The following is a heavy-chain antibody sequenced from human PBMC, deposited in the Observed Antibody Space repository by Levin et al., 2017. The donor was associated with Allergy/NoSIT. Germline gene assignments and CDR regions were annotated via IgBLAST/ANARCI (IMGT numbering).Heavy chain of an antibody. V-gene: IGHV3-23*01. J-gene: IGHJ4*02. Sequence: GGSLRLSCAASGFIFSNYAMNWVRQAPGKGLEWVSGISGSADRTYYADSVKGRFTISRDTSKNTLYLQMNSLRADDTAVYYCAKDGMVRGVNNFDFWGQGSLVSVSS. CDR1: GFIFSNYA. CDR3: AKDGMVRGVNNFDF. CDR2: ISGSADRT. D-gene: IGHD3-10*01.